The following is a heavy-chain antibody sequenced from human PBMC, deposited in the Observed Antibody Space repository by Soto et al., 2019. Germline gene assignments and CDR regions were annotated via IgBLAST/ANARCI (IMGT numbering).Heavy chain of an antibody. Sequence: SETLSLTCSVSGDSITTNGYYWGWIRQPPGKGLQWIGNVYWTGSTFSHPSLTSRVFISVDTSKNEFSLRLTSVTAADTAVYYCARLHYTYGPLIDYWGPGTLVTVSS. CDR3: ARLHYTYGPLIDY. CDR1: GDSITTNGYY. V-gene: IGHV4-39*01. D-gene: IGHD2-8*01. CDR2: VYWTGST. J-gene: IGHJ4*02.